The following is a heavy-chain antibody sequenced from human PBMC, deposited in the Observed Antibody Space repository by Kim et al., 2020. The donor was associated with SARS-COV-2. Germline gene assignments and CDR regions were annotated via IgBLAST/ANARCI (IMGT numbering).Heavy chain of an antibody. J-gene: IGHJ4*02. CDR3: TKALPRGQGLGNREFDY. D-gene: IGHD7-27*01. Sequence: GGSLRLSCAASGITFSNYGMHWVRQAPGKGLEWVAATSYDGNNKYYADSMKGRFTISRDNSMSTVYLQMNSLRTEDTAVYFCTKALPRGQGLGNREFDYWGQGTLVVVSS. CDR1: GITFSNYG. CDR2: TSYDGNNK. V-gene: IGHV3-30*18.